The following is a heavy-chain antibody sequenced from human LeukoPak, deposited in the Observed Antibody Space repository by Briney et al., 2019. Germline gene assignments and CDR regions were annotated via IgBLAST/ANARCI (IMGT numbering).Heavy chain of an antibody. V-gene: IGHV4-34*01. Sequence: PSETLSLTCAVYGGSFSGYYWSWIRQPPGKGLEWIGDINHSGSTNYNPSLKSHVTMSVDTSKNQFSLKLSSVTAADTAVYYCARRASVAATLDYWGRGTLVTVSS. D-gene: IGHD2-15*01. CDR2: INHSGST. J-gene: IGHJ4*02. CDR3: ARRASVAATLDY. CDR1: GGSFSGYY.